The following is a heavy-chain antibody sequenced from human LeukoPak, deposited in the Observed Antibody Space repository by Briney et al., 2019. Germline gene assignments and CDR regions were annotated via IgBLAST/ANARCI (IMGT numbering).Heavy chain of an antibody. CDR3: AKGGSGSPVDY. V-gene: IGHV3-30*18. Sequence: GGSLRRSGAASGFTCSSYGRHWVRQAPGKGREWGSVLLYDGSNKDYADSVRGRFTIPRDNSNNTPYLQMNSLRAEDTAVYYCAKGGSGSPVDYWGQGTLVTVSS. D-gene: IGHD3-10*01. CDR1: GFTCSSYG. J-gene: IGHJ4*02. CDR2: LLYDGSNK.